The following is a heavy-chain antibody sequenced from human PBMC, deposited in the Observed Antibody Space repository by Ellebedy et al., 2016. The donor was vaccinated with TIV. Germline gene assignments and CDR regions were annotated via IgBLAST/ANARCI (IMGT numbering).Heavy chain of an antibody. CDR3: ARVVSSGSGFDI. D-gene: IGHD1-26*01. J-gene: IGHJ3*02. V-gene: IGHV3-74*01. Sequence: PGGSLRLSCAASGFTFSNYWMHWVRQAPGKGLVWVSRLNSDVSSIIYADSVKGRFTISRDNAKNTLYLQMNSLRAEDTAVYYCARVVSSGSGFDIWGQGTMVTVSS. CDR2: LNSDVSSI. CDR1: GFTFSNYW.